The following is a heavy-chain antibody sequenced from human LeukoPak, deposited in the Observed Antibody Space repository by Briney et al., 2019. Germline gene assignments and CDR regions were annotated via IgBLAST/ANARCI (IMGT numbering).Heavy chain of an antibody. CDR3: AKGPGMATVKRYLDY. D-gene: IGHD5-24*01. J-gene: IGHJ4*02. V-gene: IGHV3-21*04. CDR2: ISSSSSYI. CDR1: GFTFSRYS. Sequence: PGGSLRLSCAASGFTFSRYSVNWVRQAPGKGLEWVSSISSSSSYIYYADSVKGRFTISRDNAKNLLYLQMNSLRAEDTALYYCAKGPGMATVKRYLDYWGQGTLVTVSS.